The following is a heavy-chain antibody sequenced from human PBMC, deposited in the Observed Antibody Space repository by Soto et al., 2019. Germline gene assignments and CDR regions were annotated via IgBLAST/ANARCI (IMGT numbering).Heavy chain of an antibody. CDR2: INSDESST. Sequence: GGSLRLSCAASGFPFSSYWMHWVRQAPGKGLVWVSRINSDESSTSYADSVRGRFTISRDNAKNTLYFQVNSLTVEDTAVYFCVRGVTSPSPFDSWGQGTLVTVSS. D-gene: IGHD4-4*01. J-gene: IGHJ4*02. V-gene: IGHV3-74*01. CDR3: VRGVTSPSPFDS. CDR1: GFPFSSYW.